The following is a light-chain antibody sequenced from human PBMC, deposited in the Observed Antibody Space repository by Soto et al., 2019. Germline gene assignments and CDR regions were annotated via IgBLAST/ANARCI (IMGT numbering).Light chain of an antibody. J-gene: IGKJ5*01. V-gene: IGKV3-20*01. CDR2: AAS. Sequence: EFVLTQSPGTLSLSPGERATLSCRASQSVSATYLAWYQQKPGQTPRLLIYAASSRATGIPDRFSGSGSGTDFTLTISRLEPEDFAVYYCQQYGSSGFGQGTRLEIK. CDR3: QQYGSSG. CDR1: QSVSATY.